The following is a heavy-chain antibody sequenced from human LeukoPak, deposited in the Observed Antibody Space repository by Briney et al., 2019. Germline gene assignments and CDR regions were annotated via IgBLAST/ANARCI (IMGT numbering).Heavy chain of an antibody. D-gene: IGHD1-26*01. Sequence: GGSLRLSCAASGFTFDDYAMHWVRQAPGKGLEWVSGISWNSGSIGYADSVKGRFTISRDNAKNSLYLQMNSLRAEDTALYYCAKDSGSHYSNAEYFQHWGQGTLVTVSS. CDR2: ISWNSGSI. J-gene: IGHJ1*01. CDR3: AKDSGSHYSNAEYFQH. CDR1: GFTFDDYA. V-gene: IGHV3-9*01.